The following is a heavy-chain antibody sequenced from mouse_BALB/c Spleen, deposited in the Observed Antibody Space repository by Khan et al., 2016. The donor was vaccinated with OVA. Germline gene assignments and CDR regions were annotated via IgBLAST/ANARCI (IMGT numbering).Heavy chain of an antibody. Sequence: VQLKESGPGLVAPSQSLSITCTVSGFSLTSCGVHWGRQPPGRGLVWRGVIWAGGSTNYNSALMYRLSISNDNSKSKVFLTMNRLQTDDTAMYYCASLEDKWGQGTTLTVSS. V-gene: IGHV2-9*02. J-gene: IGHJ2*01. CDR1: GFSLTSCG. CDR3: ASLEDK. CDR2: IWAGGST.